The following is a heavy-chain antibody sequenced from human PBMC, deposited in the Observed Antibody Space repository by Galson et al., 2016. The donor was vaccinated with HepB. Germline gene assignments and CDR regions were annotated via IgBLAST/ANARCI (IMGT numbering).Heavy chain of an antibody. J-gene: IGHJ6*02. CDR1: GDSVSSYSAT. CDR3: ARVRSGYSGYANPYYYVMDV. V-gene: IGHV6-1*01. CDR2: TYYRSKWYN. Sequence: CAISGDSVSSYSATWNWIRQSPSRGLEWLGRTYYRSKWYNDNALSVKSRITINPDTSKNQFSLQLHSVTPEDTAVYYCARVRSGYSGYANPYYYVMDVWSQGTTVTVSS. D-gene: IGHD5-12*01.